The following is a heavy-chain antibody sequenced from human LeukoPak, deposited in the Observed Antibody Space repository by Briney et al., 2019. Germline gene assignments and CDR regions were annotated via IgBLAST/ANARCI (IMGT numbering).Heavy chain of an antibody. CDR2: IRSKGDGGTT. CDR3: ASNSSYWLLGY. Sequence: PGGSLRLSCVASGSSIRNNWMSWVRQAPGKGPEWVGRIRSKGDGGTTDYAAPVKGRFIISRDDSKDTLYLQMNSLETDDTAVYCCASNSSYWLLGYWGQGTLVTVSS. CDR1: GSSIRNNW. J-gene: IGHJ4*02. V-gene: IGHV3-15*01. D-gene: IGHD2-8*02.